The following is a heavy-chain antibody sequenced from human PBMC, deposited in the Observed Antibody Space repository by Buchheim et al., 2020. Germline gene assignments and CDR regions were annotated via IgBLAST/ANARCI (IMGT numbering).Heavy chain of an antibody. V-gene: IGHV3-73*02. CDR1: GFPFSDSH. D-gene: IGHD2-21*02. CDR2: IRNKRDHHAT. CDR3: SRQTNSCHDF. J-gene: IGHJ1*01. Sequence: EVQLVESGGTWVQPGGSLKLSCAASGFPFSDSHMHWVRLIPGKGLEWIAHIRNKRDHHATAYAASVKGRFTISRDDSKGTTYLQMNTLETGDTAIYYCSRQTNSCHDFWGQGIL.